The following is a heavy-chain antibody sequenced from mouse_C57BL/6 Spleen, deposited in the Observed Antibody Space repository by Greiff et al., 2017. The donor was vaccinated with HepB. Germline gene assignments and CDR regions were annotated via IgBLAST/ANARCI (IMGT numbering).Heavy chain of an antibody. CDR3: ARSAVYFDY. J-gene: IGHJ2*01. Sequence: VQLKESGPELVKPGASVKMSCKASGYTFTDYNMHWVKQSHGKSLEWIGYINPNNGGTSYNQKFKGKATLTVNKSSSTAYMELRSLTSEDSAVYYCARSAVYFDYWGQGTTLTVSS. CDR1: GYTFTDYN. CDR2: INPNNGGT. V-gene: IGHV1-22*01.